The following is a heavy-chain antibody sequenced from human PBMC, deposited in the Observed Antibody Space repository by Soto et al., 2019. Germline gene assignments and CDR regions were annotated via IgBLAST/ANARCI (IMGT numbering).Heavy chain of an antibody. Sequence: QVQLVESGGGVVQPGRSLRLSCAASGFAFSRYGMHWVRQAPGKGLEWVAVISYDGSTEYYADSVKGRLTISRDNLKNTLYLQMNNLRGEDTGVYYCAKDYMATTTLHYYGMDVWGQGTAVTVSS. CDR1: GFAFSRYG. D-gene: IGHD1-1*01. J-gene: IGHJ6*02. CDR2: ISYDGSTE. V-gene: IGHV3-30*18. CDR3: AKDYMATTTLHYYGMDV.